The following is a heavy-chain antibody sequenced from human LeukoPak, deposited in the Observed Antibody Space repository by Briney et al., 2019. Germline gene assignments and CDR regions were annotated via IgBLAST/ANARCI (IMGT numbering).Heavy chain of an antibody. J-gene: IGHJ4*02. CDR1: GFTFSNYS. V-gene: IGHV3-48*01. CDR2: ISSSSSTI. Sequence: GGSPRLSCAASGFTFSNYSINWVRQAPGKGLEWVSYISSSSSTIYYADSAKGRFTISRDNAKNSLYLQMNSLRAEDTAVYYCARDKVSEYWGQGTLVTVSS. CDR3: ARDKVSEY.